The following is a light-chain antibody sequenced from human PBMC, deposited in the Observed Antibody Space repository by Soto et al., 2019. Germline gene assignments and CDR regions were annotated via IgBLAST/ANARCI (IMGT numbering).Light chain of an antibody. CDR3: QQRSNWPIT. CDR1: QSVSSY. J-gene: IGKJ5*01. Sequence: EIVLTQSPATLSLSPGERATLSCRASQSVSSYLAWYQQKPGQAPRLLIYDASNRATGIPARFSGSGSGTDFPLTISSLEPEDFAVYYCQQRSNWPITFGQGKPLEIK. CDR2: DAS. V-gene: IGKV3-11*01.